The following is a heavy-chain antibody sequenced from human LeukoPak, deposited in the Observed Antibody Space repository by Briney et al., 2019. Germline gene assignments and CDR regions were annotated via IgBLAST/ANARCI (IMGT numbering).Heavy chain of an antibody. J-gene: IGHJ3*02. CDR2: ISYDGSNK. Sequence: QSGGSLRLSCAASGFTFSSYAMHWVRQAPGKGLEWVAVISYDGSNKYYADSVKGRFTISRDNSKNTLYLQMNSLRAEDTAVYYCARDRYCSGPSCYGEAFDIWGQGTMVTVSS. D-gene: IGHD2-15*01. CDR1: GFTFSSYA. V-gene: IGHV3-30-3*01. CDR3: ARDRYCSGPSCYGEAFDI.